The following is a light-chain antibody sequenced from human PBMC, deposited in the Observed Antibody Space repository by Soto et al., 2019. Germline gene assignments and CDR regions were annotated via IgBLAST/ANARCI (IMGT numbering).Light chain of an antibody. V-gene: IGKV3-11*01. CDR1: QTVNTY. J-gene: IGKJ2*01. Sequence: EIVLTQSPATLSLSPGGRATLSCRASQTVNTYLAWYQQKPGQAPRLLIYDASSRATGIPARFTGSGSGTDFTLTISSLEPEDFAVYYCQQRSSWPPYTFGQGTKVDIK. CDR3: QQRSSWPPYT. CDR2: DAS.